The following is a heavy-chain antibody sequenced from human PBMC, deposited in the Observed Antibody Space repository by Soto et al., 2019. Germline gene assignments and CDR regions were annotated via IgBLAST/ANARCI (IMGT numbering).Heavy chain of an antibody. CDR1: GYTFTSYA. CDR2: INAGNGNT. CDR3: ATSYSSSSGDY. D-gene: IGHD6-6*01. J-gene: IGHJ4*02. Sequence: QVQLVQSGAEVKKPGASVKVSCKASGYTFTSYAMRWVRQAPGQRLEWMGWINAGNGNTKYSQKFQGRVTITRDTSASTAYMELSSLRSEDTAVYYCATSYSSSSGDYWGQGTLVTVSS. V-gene: IGHV1-3*01.